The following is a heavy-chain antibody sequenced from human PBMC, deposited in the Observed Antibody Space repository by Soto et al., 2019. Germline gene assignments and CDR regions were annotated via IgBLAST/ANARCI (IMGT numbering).Heavy chain of an antibody. Sequence: QVQLVQSGAEVKKPGASVKVSCKTSGYTFTRYSISWVRQAPGQGLEWMGWISAYNGDTNYAQKLQSRVTMTTDTDTITAYMEVSSLRSDDTAMYYCARDHAGSGWVRIDYWVQGSLVTVSS. CDR2: ISAYNGDT. J-gene: IGHJ4*02. D-gene: IGHD6-19*01. CDR1: GYTFTRYS. CDR3: ARDHAGSGWVRIDY. V-gene: IGHV1-18*01.